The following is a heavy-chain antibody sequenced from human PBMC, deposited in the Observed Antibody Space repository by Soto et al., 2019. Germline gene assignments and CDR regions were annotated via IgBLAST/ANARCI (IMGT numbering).Heavy chain of an antibody. CDR1: GFTFSSYW. Sequence: GGSLRLSCAASGFTFSSYWMHWVRQAPGKGLVWVSRINSDGSSTSYADSVKGRFTISRDNAKNSLYLQMNSLRAEDTAVYYCARVFRCGDAPECYFDYWGQGTLVTVSS. CDR3: ARVFRCGDAPECYFDY. D-gene: IGHD4-17*01. J-gene: IGHJ4*02. CDR2: INSDGSST. V-gene: IGHV3-74*01.